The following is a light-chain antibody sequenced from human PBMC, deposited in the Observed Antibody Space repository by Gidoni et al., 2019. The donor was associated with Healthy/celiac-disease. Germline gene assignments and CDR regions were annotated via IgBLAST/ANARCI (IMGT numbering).Light chain of an antibody. J-gene: IGKJ4*01. CDR3: QQRSNWPIT. V-gene: IGKV3-11*01. Sequence: EIVLTQSPATLSLSPGERATLSCRASQSVSSYLAWYQQKPGQAPRLLIYDASNRATGIPAMFSGSGSGTDFTLTISSLEPEDFAVYYCQQRSNWPITFXGXTKVEIK. CDR2: DAS. CDR1: QSVSSY.